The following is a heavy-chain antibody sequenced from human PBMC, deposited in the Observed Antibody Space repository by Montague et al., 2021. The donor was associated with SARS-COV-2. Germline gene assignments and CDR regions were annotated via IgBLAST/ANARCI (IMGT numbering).Heavy chain of an antibody. Sequence: TLSLTCTVSGGSIGSGGYYWSWIRQHPGKGLEWIGYIYYSGSTYYNPSLKSRVTISVDTSKDQFSLKLSSVTAADTAVYYCARAATITMIVVVIDAFDIWGQGTMVTVSS. J-gene: IGHJ3*02. CDR2: IYYSGST. V-gene: IGHV4-31*03. CDR3: ARAATITMIVVVIDAFDI. D-gene: IGHD3-22*01. CDR1: GGSIGSGGYY.